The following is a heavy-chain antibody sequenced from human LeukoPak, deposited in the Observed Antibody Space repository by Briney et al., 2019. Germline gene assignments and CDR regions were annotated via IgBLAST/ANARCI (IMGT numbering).Heavy chain of an antibody. CDR1: GYTFTSYY. CDR3: ARENGAYCGGDCFPDYFDY. V-gene: IGHV1-46*01. CDR2: INPSGDST. Sequence: ASVKVSCKASGYTFTSYYMHWVRQAPGQGLEWMGIINPSGDSTSYAQKFQGRVTMTRDTSTSTVYMDLSSLRSEDTAGYYCARENGAYCGGDCFPDYFDYWGQGTLVTVSS. J-gene: IGHJ4*02. D-gene: IGHD2-21*02.